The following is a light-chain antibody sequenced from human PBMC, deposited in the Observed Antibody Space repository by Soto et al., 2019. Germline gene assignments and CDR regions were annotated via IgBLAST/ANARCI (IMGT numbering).Light chain of an antibody. J-gene: IGKJ1*01. CDR3: QQYNNWPPRT. Sequence: EIVMTQSPATLSVSPGERATLSCRASQSVSSNLAWYQQKPGQAPRLLIYGASTRATGITGRFSGSGSGTEFTLTISSLQSEDFAVYYCQQYNNWPPRTFGQGTKVEIK. CDR1: QSVSSN. V-gene: IGKV3-15*01. CDR2: GAS.